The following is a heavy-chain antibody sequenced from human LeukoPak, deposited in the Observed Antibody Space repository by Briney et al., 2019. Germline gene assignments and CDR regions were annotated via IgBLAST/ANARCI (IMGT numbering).Heavy chain of an antibody. CDR3: ARLPYSGWYYFDY. V-gene: IGHV1-2*04. Sequence: GASVTVSCKASGYTFTAYYMHWVRQAPGQGLEWMGWINPKSGGTNYAQKFQDWVTMTRDTSISTAYMELSRLRSDDTAVYYCARLPYSGWYYFDYWGQGTLVTVSS. J-gene: IGHJ4*02. CDR1: GYTFTAYY. CDR2: INPKSGGT. D-gene: IGHD6-19*01.